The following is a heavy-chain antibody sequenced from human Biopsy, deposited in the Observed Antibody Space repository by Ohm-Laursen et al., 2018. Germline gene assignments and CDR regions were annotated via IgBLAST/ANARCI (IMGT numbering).Heavy chain of an antibody. J-gene: IGHJ3*02. CDR2: IYSSGST. Sequence: PSQTLSLTCTVSGVSITAYYWSWIRQPAGEGLEWIGRIYSSGSTNYNPSLKSRVTLSMDTSKRQFSLKLSFVTAADTAVYYCARWTPEYDSSRYYLDAFDIWGQGTKVTVSS. V-gene: IGHV4-4*07. D-gene: IGHD3-22*01. CDR3: ARWTPEYDSSRYYLDAFDI. CDR1: GVSITAYY.